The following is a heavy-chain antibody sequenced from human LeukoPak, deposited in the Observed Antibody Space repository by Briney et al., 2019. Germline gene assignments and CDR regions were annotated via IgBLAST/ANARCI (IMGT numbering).Heavy chain of an antibody. CDR2: IYYSGST. D-gene: IGHD3-3*01. CDR1: GGSINSDY. Sequence: SETLSLTCTVFGGSINSDYWNWIRQPPGKGLEWIGYIYYSGSTNYNPSLKSRVTISVDTSKNQFSLKLSSVTAADTAVYYCARDGGSGFYYYYMDVWGKGTTVTISS. V-gene: IGHV4-59*01. CDR3: ARDGGSGFYYYYMDV. J-gene: IGHJ6*03.